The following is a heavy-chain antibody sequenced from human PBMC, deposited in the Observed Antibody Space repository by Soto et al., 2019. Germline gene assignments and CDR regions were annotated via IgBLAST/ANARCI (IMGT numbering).Heavy chain of an antibody. J-gene: IGHJ4*02. V-gene: IGHV2-5*01. CDR1: GFSLNTSGVG. CDR2: IYGNDDQ. D-gene: IGHD1-7*01. CDR3: AHANNWDYRTTYYFDY. Sequence: QITLKESGPTLVKPTQTLTLTCTFSGFSLNTSGVGVGWVRQPPGKALEWLALIYGNDDQRYNLFLKNSLPNTKDTSRDQVVLTMTQMDPVDTATYYCAHANNWDYRTTYYFDYWGQGTLVTGS.